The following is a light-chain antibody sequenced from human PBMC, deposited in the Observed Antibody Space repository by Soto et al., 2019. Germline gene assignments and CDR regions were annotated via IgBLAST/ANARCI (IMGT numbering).Light chain of an antibody. J-gene: IGLJ2*01. CDR2: EVV. CDR3: AAWDDSLNVHVV. V-gene: IGLV2-8*01. CDR1: KSDIGVYDF. Sequence: QSALTQPPSASGSPGQSVTISCTGTKSDIGVYDFVSWYQHHPGKAPRLIIYEVVQRPSGVPDRFSGSKSGTSASLAISGLQSEDEADYYCAAWDDSLNVHVVFGGGTKVTVL.